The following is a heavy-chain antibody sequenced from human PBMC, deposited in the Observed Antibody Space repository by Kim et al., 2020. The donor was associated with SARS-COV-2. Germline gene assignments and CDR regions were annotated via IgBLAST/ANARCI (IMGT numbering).Heavy chain of an antibody. D-gene: IGHD2-2*01. V-gene: IGHV1-69*13. J-gene: IGHJ5*02. Sequence: SVKVSCKASGGTFSSYAISWVRQAPGQGLEWMGGIIPIFGTANYAQKFQGRVTITADESTSTAYMELSSLRSEDTAVYYCARGVVPAAMSWFDPWGQGTLVPVSS. CDR1: GGTFSSYA. CDR3: ARGVVPAAMSWFDP. CDR2: IIPIFGTA.